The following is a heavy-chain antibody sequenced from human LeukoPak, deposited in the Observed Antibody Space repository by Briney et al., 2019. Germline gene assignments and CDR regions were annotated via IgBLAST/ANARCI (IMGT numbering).Heavy chain of an antibody. D-gene: IGHD3-22*01. V-gene: IGHV4-59*01. J-gene: IGHJ4*02. CDR2: IYDSGSA. CDR3: ARVGDSSGYSALDS. Sequence: PAETLSLTCTVSGGSISGYYWSWIRRPPGKGLEWIGHIYDSGSADYNASLKSRATMFVDTSKNEFSLTLRSVTAADTAVYYCARVGDSSGYSALDSWGQGSLVTVSS. CDR1: GGSISGYY.